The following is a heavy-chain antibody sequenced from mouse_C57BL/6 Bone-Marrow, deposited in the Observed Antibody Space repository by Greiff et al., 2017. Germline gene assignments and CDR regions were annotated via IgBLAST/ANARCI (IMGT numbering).Heavy chain of an antibody. CDR1: GYTFTSYW. V-gene: IGHV1-55*01. Sequence: VQLQQSGAELVKPGASVTMSCKASGYTFTSYWITWVKQRPGQGLEWIGDIYPGSGSTNYNEKFKSKATLTVDTSSSTAYMQLSSLTSEDSAVYYCARARYYGSSLGYFDVWGTGTTVTVSS. CDR3: ARARYYGSSLGYFDV. D-gene: IGHD1-1*01. CDR2: IYPGSGST. J-gene: IGHJ1*03.